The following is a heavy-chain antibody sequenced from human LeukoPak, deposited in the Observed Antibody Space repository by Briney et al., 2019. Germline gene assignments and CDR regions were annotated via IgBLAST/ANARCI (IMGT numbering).Heavy chain of an antibody. CDR3: ARERDGGGSPVTDY. CDR2: INHSGST. V-gene: IGHV4-34*01. CDR1: GGSFSGYY. J-gene: IGHJ4*02. D-gene: IGHD2-15*01. Sequence: PSETLSLTCAVYGGSFSGYYWSWIRQPPGKGLEWIGEINHSGSTNYNPSLKSRVTISVDTSKNQFSLKLSSVTAADTAVYYCARERDGGGSPVTDYWGQGTLVTVSS.